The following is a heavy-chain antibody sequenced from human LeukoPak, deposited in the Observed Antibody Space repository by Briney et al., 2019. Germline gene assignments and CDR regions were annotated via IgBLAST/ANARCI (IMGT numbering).Heavy chain of an antibody. Sequence: SETLSLTCTVSGGSISSGDYYWSWIRQPPGKGLEWIGYIYYSGSTYYNPSLKSRVTISVDTSKNQFSLKLSSVTAADTAVYYCARYCSSTSCYTSFDYWGQGTLVTVSS. CDR3: ARYCSSTSCYTSFDY. J-gene: IGHJ4*02. D-gene: IGHD2-2*02. V-gene: IGHV4-30-4*01. CDR2: IYYSGST. CDR1: GGSISSGDYY.